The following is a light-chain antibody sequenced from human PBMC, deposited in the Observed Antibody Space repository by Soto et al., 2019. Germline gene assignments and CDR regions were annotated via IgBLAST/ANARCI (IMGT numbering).Light chain of an antibody. V-gene: IGKV3-15*01. CDR2: DAS. CDR1: QSVSDN. CDR3: QQYNNWPWT. Sequence: EIVLTPSPATLSVSPGERATLSCRASQSVSDNLAWYQQKPGQAPRLLIYDASTRATRIPARFGGSGSGTEFTLTISSLQSEDFAVYFCQQYNNWPWTFGQGTKVEIK. J-gene: IGKJ1*01.